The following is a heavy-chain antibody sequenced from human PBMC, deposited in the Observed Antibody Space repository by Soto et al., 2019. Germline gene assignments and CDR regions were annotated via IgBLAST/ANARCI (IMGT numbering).Heavy chain of an antibody. V-gene: IGHV4-30-2*01. CDR2: IYHSGST. J-gene: IGHJ4*02. D-gene: IGHD5-12*01. Sequence: QLQLQESGSGLVKPSQTLSLTCAVSGGSISSGGYSWSWIRQPPGKGLEWIGYIYHSGSTYYNPSLKSRVTISVDRSKNQFSLKLSSVTAADTDVYYCARERVEMATIGWYFDYWGQGTLVTFSS. CDR1: GGSISSGGYS. CDR3: ARERVEMATIGWYFDY.